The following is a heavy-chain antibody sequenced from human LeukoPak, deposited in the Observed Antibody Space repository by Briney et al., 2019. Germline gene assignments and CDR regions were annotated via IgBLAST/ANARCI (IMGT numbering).Heavy chain of an antibody. CDR1: GGSIRSSYYY. J-gene: IGHJ4*02. CDR2: IYDSGST. D-gene: IGHD6-6*01. CDR3: ARGRGSIAAPQYYFDY. Sequence: SETLSLTCTVSGGSIRSSYYYWGWIRQPPGKGLEWIGSIYDSGSTYYNPSLKSRVTISVDTSKNQFSLKLNSVTAADTAVYYCARGRGSIAAPQYYFDYWGQGTLVTVSS. V-gene: IGHV4-39*01.